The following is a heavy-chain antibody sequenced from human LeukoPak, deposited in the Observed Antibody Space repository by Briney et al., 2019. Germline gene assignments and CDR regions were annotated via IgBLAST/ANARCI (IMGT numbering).Heavy chain of an antibody. CDR3: ARGPGGAVAPFCDY. CDR2: ISSSSSTI. J-gene: IGHJ4*02. CDR1: GFTFSSYS. D-gene: IGHD6-19*01. V-gene: IGHV3-48*01. Sequence: GGSLRLSCAASGFTFSSYSMNWVRQAPGEGLEWVSYISSSSSTIYYADSVKGRFTISRDNAKNSLYLQMNSLRAEDTAVYYCARGPGGAVAPFCDYWGQGTLVTVSS.